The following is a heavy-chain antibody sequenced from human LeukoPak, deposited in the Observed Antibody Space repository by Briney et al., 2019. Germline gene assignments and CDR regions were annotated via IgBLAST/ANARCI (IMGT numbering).Heavy chain of an antibody. J-gene: IGHJ5*02. CDR1: GYTFTSYY. D-gene: IGHD2-15*01. V-gene: IGHV1-46*01. Sequence: ASVKVSCKASGYTFTSYYMHWVRQAPGQGLEWMGIINPSGGSTSYAQKFQGRVTMTRDMSTSTVYMELSSLRSEDTAVYYCARDRGFVAAPPSNWFDPWGQGTLVTVSS. CDR2: INPSGGST. CDR3: ARDRGFVAAPPSNWFDP.